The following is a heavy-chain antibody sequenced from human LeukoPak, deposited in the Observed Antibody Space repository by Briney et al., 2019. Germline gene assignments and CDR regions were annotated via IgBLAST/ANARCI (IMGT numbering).Heavy chain of an antibody. V-gene: IGHV3-11*01. CDR1: GFTFSDYY. CDR3: ARGEDYYDSSGFYDY. D-gene: IGHD3-22*01. CDR2: ISSSGSTI. J-gene: IGHJ4*02. Sequence: GSLRLSCAASGFTFSDYYMSWIRQAPGKGLEWVSYISSSGSTIHYAVSVKGRFTISRDNAKNSLYLQMNSLRAEDTAVYYCARGEDYYDSSGFYDYWGQGTLVTVSS.